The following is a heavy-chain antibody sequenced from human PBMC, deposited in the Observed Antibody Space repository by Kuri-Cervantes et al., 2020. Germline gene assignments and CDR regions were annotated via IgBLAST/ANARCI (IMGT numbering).Heavy chain of an antibody. J-gene: IGHJ5*01. CDR2: IYHSGSN. CDR3: ARGYSYGWRWFDS. V-gene: IGHV4-38-2*01. Sequence: SETLSLTCAVSGYSISSDYYWGWIRQPPGKGLEWIGSIYHSGSNYYNPSLKSRVTISVDTSKNQFSLKLTSVTAADTAVYYCARGYSYGWRWFDSWGQGTLVTVSS. D-gene: IGHD5-18*01. CDR1: GYSISSDYY.